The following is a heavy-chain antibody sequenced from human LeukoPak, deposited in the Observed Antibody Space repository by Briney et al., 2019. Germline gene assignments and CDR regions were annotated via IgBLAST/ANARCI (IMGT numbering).Heavy chain of an antibody. J-gene: IGHJ3*02. D-gene: IGHD3-22*01. V-gene: IGHV1-69*04. CDR1: GGTFSSYA. Sequence: SVKVSCKASGGTFSSYAISWVRQAPGQGLEWMGRIIPILGIANYAQKFQGRVTITADKATSTAYMELSSLRSEDTAVYYCASQNRVIAYYYDSSGYYPGHDAFDIWGQGTMVTVSS. CDR3: ASQNRVIAYYYDSSGYYPGHDAFDI. CDR2: IIPILGIA.